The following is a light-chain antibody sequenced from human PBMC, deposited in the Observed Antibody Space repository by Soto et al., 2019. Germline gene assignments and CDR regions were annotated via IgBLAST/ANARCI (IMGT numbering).Light chain of an antibody. CDR1: SSDVGGYNY. Sequence: QSVLTQPASVSGSPGQSITISCTGTSSDVGGYNYVSWYQQHPGKAPKLMIYEVSNRPSGVPDRFSGSKSGNTASLTVSGLQAEDEADYYCSSYADDNIFVFGTGTKVTVL. V-gene: IGLV2-8*01. CDR2: EVS. J-gene: IGLJ1*01. CDR3: SSYADDNIFV.